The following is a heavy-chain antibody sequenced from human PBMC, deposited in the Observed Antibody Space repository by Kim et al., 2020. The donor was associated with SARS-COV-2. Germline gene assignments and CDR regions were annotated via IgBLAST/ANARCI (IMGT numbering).Heavy chain of an antibody. CDR2: NT. Sequence: NTQYSQRFQARGTITRDTSASTAYMELSSLRSEDTAVYYCARHGSGSAGGYWGQGTLVTVSS. D-gene: IGHD3-10*01. CDR3: ARHGSGSAGGY. J-gene: IGHJ4*02. V-gene: IGHV1-3*01.